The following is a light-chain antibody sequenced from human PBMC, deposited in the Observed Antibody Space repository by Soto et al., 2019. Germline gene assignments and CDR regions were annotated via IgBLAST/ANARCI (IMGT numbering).Light chain of an antibody. CDR2: GAS. V-gene: IGKV3-15*01. Sequence: EIVLTQSPGTLSLSPGDRATLSCRASQSVSSSYLAWYQQKPGQAPRLLIYGASTRATGIPARFSGSGSGTEFTLTISSLQSEDFAVYYCQQYNNWPPLTFGGGTKVDIK. CDR3: QQYNNWPPLT. J-gene: IGKJ4*01. CDR1: QSVSSSY.